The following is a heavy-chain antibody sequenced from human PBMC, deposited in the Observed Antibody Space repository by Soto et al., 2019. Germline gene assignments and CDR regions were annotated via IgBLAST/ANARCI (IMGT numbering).Heavy chain of an antibody. CDR3: AKVLSGDGYNCFDY. J-gene: IGHJ4*02. V-gene: IGHV3-30-3*01. CDR1: GFTFSSYA. Sequence: QVQLVESGGGVVQPGRSLRLSCAASGFTFSSYAMHWVRQAPGKGLEWVAVISYDGSNKYYADSVKGRFTISRDNSKNTLYLQMNSLRAEDTAVYYCAKVLSGDGYNCFDYWGQGTLVTVSS. D-gene: IGHD5-12*01. CDR2: ISYDGSNK.